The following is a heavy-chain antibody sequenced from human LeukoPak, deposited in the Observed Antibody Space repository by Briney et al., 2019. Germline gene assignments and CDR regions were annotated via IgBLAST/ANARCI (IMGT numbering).Heavy chain of an antibody. Sequence: SETLSLTCTVSGYSISSGYYWGWIRQPPGKGLEWIGSIYHSGSTYYNPSLKSRVTISVDTSKNQFSLKLSSVTAADTAVYYCAGGGAVGATQFDYWGQGTLVTVSS. CDR1: GYSISSGYY. D-gene: IGHD1-26*01. CDR2: IYHSGST. J-gene: IGHJ4*02. CDR3: AGGGAVGATQFDY. V-gene: IGHV4-38-2*02.